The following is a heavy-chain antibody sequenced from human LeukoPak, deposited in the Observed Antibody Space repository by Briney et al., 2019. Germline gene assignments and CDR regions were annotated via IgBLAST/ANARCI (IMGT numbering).Heavy chain of an antibody. J-gene: IGHJ3*02. Sequence: SETLSLTCTVSGGSISSYYWSWIRQPPGKGLEWIGYIYYSGSTNYNPSLKSRVTISVDTSKNQFSLKLNSVTAADTAVYYCARRVYYYDSSGHNDAFDIWGQGTMVTVSS. V-gene: IGHV4-59*08. D-gene: IGHD3-22*01. CDR2: IYYSGST. CDR1: GGSISSYY. CDR3: ARRVYYYDSSGHNDAFDI.